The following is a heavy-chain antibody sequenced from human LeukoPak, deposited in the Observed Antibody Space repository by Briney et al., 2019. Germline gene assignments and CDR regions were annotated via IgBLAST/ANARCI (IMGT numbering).Heavy chain of an antibody. J-gene: IGHJ4*02. Sequence: PGGSLRLSCAASGFTFSSYAMSWVRQAPGKGLEWVSAISGSGGSTYYADSVKGRFTISRDNSKNTLYLQMNSLRAEDTAVYYCAKWAVREWELLHYLDYWGQGTLVTVSS. CDR1: GFTFSSYA. V-gene: IGHV3-23*01. D-gene: IGHD1-26*01. CDR3: AKWAVREWELLHYLDY. CDR2: ISGSGGST.